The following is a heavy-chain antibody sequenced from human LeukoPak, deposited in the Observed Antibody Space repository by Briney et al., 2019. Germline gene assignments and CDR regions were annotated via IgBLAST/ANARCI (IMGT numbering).Heavy chain of an antibody. CDR3: AKDLTVFGVVPFDY. Sequence: GGSLRLSCVASGVTLSNYAMSWARQAPGKGLEWVSGISSSGSGGSTYYADSVKGRFTISRDNSKSTLYLQMNSLRAEDTAVYYCAKDLTVFGVVPFDYWGQGTLVTVSS. D-gene: IGHD3-3*01. J-gene: IGHJ4*02. CDR2: ISSSGSGGST. CDR1: GVTLSNYA. V-gene: IGHV3-23*01.